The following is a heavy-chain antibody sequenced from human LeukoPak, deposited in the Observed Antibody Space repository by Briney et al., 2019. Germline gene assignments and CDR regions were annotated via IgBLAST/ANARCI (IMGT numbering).Heavy chain of an antibody. CDR2: ISGSGGST. V-gene: IGHV3-23*01. CDR1: GFTFSSYA. Sequence: GGSLRLSCAASGFTFSSYAMSWVRQAPGKGLEWVPAISGSGGSTYYADSVKGRFTISRDNSKNTLYLQMNSLRAEDTAVYYCAKCPGAYDSSGYYAYWGQGTLVTVSS. J-gene: IGHJ4*02. D-gene: IGHD3-22*01. CDR3: AKCPGAYDSSGYYAY.